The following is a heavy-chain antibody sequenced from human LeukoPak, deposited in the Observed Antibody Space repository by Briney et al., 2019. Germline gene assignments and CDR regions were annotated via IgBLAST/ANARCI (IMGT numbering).Heavy chain of an antibody. D-gene: IGHD2-2*01. Sequence: ASVTVSCKASGGTFSSYAISWVRQAPGQGLEWMGRIIPILGIANYAQKFQGRVTITADKSTSTAYMELSSLRSEDTAVYYCAREEIVVVPAATDHGLYYYYGMDVWGQGTTVTVSS. CDR2: IIPILGIA. CDR1: GGTFSSYA. V-gene: IGHV1-69*04. CDR3: AREEIVVVPAATDHGLYYYYGMDV. J-gene: IGHJ6*02.